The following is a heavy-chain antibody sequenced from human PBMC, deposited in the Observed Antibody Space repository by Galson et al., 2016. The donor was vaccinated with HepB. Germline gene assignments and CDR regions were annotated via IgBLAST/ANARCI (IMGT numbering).Heavy chain of an antibody. CDR1: GYSFSNYW. V-gene: IGHV5-51*01. CDR2: IYSGDSDT. D-gene: IGHD3-22*01. CDR3: ARKGNFDTLYYGLDV. Sequence: QSGAEVKKPGESLRISCKTSGYSFSNYWIAWVRQMPGKGLEWMWIIYSGDSDTRYSPSFQGQVTISADKSIRNSYLQWTRLTASDTAMYYCARKGNFDTLYYGLDVWGQGTTVTVSS. J-gene: IGHJ6*02.